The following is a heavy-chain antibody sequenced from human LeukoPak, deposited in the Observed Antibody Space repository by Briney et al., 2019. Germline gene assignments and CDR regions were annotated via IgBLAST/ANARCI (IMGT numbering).Heavy chain of an antibody. Sequence: SETLSLTCTVSGGSVSSGSYYWSWIRQPPGKGLEWIGYIYYSGSTNYNPSLKSRVTISVDTSKNQFSLKLSSVTAGDTAVYYCASRLRYFDGLAFDIWGQGTMVTVSS. J-gene: IGHJ3*02. CDR1: GGSVSSGSYY. CDR3: ASRLRYFDGLAFDI. CDR2: IYYSGST. V-gene: IGHV4-61*01. D-gene: IGHD3-9*01.